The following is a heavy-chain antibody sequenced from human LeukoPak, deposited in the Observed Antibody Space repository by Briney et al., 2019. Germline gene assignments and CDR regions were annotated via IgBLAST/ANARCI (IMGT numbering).Heavy chain of an antibody. V-gene: IGHV3-23*01. D-gene: IGHD6-19*01. J-gene: IGHJ4*02. CDR2: ISGSGGST. CDR3: AKVRSSGWYYFDY. Sequence: GGSLRLSCAASGFTFSSYAMSWVRQAPGKGLELVSAISGSGGSTYYADSVKGRFTISRDNSKNTLYLQMNSLRAEDTAVYYCAKVRSSGWYYFDYWGQGTLVTVSS. CDR1: GFTFSSYA.